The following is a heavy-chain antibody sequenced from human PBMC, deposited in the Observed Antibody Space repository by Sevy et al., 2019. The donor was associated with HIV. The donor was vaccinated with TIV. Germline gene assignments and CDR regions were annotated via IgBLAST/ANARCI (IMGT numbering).Heavy chain of an antibody. Sequence: SETLSLTCTVSGGSISSSSYYWGWIRQPPGKGLEWIGSIYYSGSTYYNPSLKSRVIISVDASKNQFSLKLSYVTAADTAVYYCASLRCSSTSCYSGYYGMDVWGQGTTVTVSS. CDR3: ASLRCSSTSCYSGYYGMDV. D-gene: IGHD2-2*02. CDR2: IYYSGST. V-gene: IGHV4-39*01. CDR1: GGSISSSSYY. J-gene: IGHJ6*02.